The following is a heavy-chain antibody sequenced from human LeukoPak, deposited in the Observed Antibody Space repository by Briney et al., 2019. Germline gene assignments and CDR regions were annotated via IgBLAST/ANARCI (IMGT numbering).Heavy chain of an antibody. V-gene: IGHV3-21*01. D-gene: IGHD2/OR15-2a*01. J-gene: IGHJ4*02. CDR3: ARGFSPRANYFDY. CDR1: GFTFSTYT. Sequence: PGGSLRLSCAASGFTFSTYTMNWVRQAPGKGLEWVSSITSSSSYIYYADSVKGRFTISRDNAKNSLYLQMNSLRAEDTAVYYCARGFSPRANYFDYWGQGTLVTVSS. CDR2: ITSSSSYI.